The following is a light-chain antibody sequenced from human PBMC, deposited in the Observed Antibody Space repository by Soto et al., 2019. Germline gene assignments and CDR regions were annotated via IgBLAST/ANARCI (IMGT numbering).Light chain of an antibody. V-gene: IGKV1-5*03. CDR2: KAS. Sequence: DIQMTQSPSTLSGSVGDRVTITCRASQTISSWLAWYQQKPGKAPKLLIYKASPLKSGVPSRFSGSGSVTEFTLTISSRQPDDFATYYCQHYNSYSEAFGQGTKVELK. CDR1: QTISSW. CDR3: QHYNSYSEA. J-gene: IGKJ1*01.